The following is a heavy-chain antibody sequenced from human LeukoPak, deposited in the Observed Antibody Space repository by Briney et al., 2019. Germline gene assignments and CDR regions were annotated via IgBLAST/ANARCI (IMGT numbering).Heavy chain of an antibody. J-gene: IGHJ6*02. CDR2: INPSGGST. Sequence: ASVKVSCKASGYTFTSYYMHWVRQAPGQGLEWMGIINPSGGSTSYAQKFQGRVTMTRDTSTSTVYMELSSLRSGDTAVYYCARDPEQQLLRGIYYYYGMDVWGQGTTVTVSS. V-gene: IGHV1-46*01. D-gene: IGHD6-13*01. CDR3: ARDPEQQLLRGIYYYYGMDV. CDR1: GYTFTSYY.